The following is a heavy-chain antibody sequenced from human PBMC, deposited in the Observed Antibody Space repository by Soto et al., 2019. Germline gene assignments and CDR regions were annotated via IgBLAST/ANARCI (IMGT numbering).Heavy chain of an antibody. CDR1: GYTFTIYA. Sequence: ASVKVSCKASGYTFTIYAMHWVRQAPGQRLEWMGWINAGNGDTKYSQKFQGRVTITRDTSATTSYMELSSLRSEDTAMYYCVRMGFSGGGYLSYYYYGMDIWGQGTTVTVSS. J-gene: IGHJ6*02. V-gene: IGHV1-3*01. CDR3: VRMGFSGGGYLSYYYYGMDI. CDR2: INAGNGDT. D-gene: IGHD5-12*01.